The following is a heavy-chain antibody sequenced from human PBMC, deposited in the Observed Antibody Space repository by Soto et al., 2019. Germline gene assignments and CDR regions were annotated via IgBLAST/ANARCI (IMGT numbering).Heavy chain of an antibody. D-gene: IGHD3-10*01. CDR3: ARSLRGIIIDFDS. V-gene: IGHV3-23*01. CDR2: ISGSGGTT. CDR1: GFTFTTNA. J-gene: IGHJ4*02. Sequence: GSLRLSCAASGFTFTTNAMSWVRQAPGKGLEWVSAISGSGGTTYYVDSVKGRFTISRDNSKNTLYLQMNSLRAEDTAVYYCARSLRGIIIDFDSWGQGTQVTVSS.